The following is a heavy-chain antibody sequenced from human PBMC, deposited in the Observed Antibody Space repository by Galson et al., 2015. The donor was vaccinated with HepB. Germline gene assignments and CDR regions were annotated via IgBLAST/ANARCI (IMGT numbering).Heavy chain of an antibody. CDR2: INSDGSST. Sequence: SLRLSCAASGFTFSSYWMHWVRQAPGKGLVWVSRINSDGSSTSYADPVKGRFTISRDNAKNTLYLQMNSLRAEDTAVYYCARAPDGSPMRYWGQGTLVTVSS. CDR3: ARAPDGSPMRY. J-gene: IGHJ4*02. V-gene: IGHV3-74*01. D-gene: IGHD1-26*01. CDR1: GFTFSSYW.